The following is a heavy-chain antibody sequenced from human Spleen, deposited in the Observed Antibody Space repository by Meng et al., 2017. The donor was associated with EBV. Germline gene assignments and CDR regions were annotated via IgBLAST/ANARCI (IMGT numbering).Heavy chain of an antibody. J-gene: IGHJ5*02. D-gene: IGHD6-25*01. CDR3: ARGAAKWFDP. CDR2: INYRGNT. CDR1: GGSISSGGYY. Sequence: QESGPGLVKPSQTLSVTCDVSGGSISSGGYYWSWLRQPPGKGVEWIGYINYRGNTYDNPSLRSRAALSVDTSKNQFSLKLSSVTAADTAVYYCARGAAKWFDPWGPGTLVTVSS. V-gene: IGHV4-30-4*01.